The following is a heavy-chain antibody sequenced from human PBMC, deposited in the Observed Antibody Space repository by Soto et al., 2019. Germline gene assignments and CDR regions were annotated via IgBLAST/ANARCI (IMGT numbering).Heavy chain of an antibody. J-gene: IGHJ4*02. CDR2: LDYEEGER. Sequence: ASVKVSCKVSGTSLSGLPMHWVRQAPGKGLEWMGSLDYEEGERSCAHRFQGRLTVTEDTSTDTAYMELSSLMSEDTAVYYCAAGVTTFDYWGQGTPVTFSS. D-gene: IGHD4-17*01. CDR1: GTSLSGLP. V-gene: IGHV1-24*01. CDR3: AAGVTTFDY.